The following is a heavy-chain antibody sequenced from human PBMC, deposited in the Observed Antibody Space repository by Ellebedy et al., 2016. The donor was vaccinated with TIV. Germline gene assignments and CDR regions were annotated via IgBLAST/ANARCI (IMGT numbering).Heavy chain of an antibody. J-gene: IGHJ5*02. CDR3: ARDLMASGWFDP. CDR2: IYYRGNT. D-gene: IGHD5-24*01. V-gene: IGHV4-59*01. Sequence: MPSETLSLTCTVPGGSFSPYYWNWTRQPPGKGLEWIGYIYYRGNTNYNPSLKSRVTVSVDTSKNQISLKLSSVTAADTAVYYCARDLMASGWFDPWGQGTLVTVSS. CDR1: GGSFSPYY.